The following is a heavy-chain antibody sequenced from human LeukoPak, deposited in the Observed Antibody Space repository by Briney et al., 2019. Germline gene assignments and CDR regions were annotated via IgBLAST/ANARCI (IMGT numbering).Heavy chain of an antibody. J-gene: IGHJ5*02. CDR1: GGSISSYY. V-gene: IGHV4-59*01. CDR2: IYYSRST. CDR3: ARVEPTGYSGYDGDNWFDP. Sequence: SETLSLTCTVSGGSISSYYWSWIRQPPGKGLEWIGYIYYSRSTNYNPSLKSRVTISVDTSKNQFSLKLSSVTAADTAVYYCARVEPTGYSGYDGDNWFDPWGQGTLVTVSS. D-gene: IGHD5-12*01.